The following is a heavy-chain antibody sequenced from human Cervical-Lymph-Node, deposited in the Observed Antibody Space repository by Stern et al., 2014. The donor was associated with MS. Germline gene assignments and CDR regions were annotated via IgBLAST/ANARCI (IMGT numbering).Heavy chain of an antibody. CDR3: ARQTTAWASDV. D-gene: IGHD1-14*01. J-gene: IGHJ4*02. V-gene: IGHV5-51*01. CDR2: CYPGDSET. CDR1: GYKFSIYW. Sequence: EVQLVESGAELIRPGESLKISCKASGYKFSIYWIAWVRQTPGKGLEWMGMCYPGDSETRYSPSFQGQVTMSADKSTSTAYLQWSSLNASDTAMYFCARQTTAWASDVWGQGTLVTVSS.